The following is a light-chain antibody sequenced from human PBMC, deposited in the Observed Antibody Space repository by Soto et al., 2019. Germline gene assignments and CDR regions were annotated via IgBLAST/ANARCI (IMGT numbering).Light chain of an antibody. CDR3: QQYYSTPWT. CDR2: WAS. J-gene: IGKJ1*01. Sequence: DIVMTQSPDSLAVSLGERATIKCKYSQSVLSSSNNKSYLAWYQQKPGQPPKLLIYWASTRESGVPDRFSASGSGTDFTLTISSLQAEDVAVYYCQQYYSTPWTFGQGTKVEIK. CDR1: QSVLSSSNNKSY. V-gene: IGKV4-1*01.